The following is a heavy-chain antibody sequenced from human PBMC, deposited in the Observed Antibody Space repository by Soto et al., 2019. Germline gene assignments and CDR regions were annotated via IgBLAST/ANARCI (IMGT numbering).Heavy chain of an antibody. CDR3: AKERLGRGIDY. Sequence: EVLLLDSGGGLVQPGGSLRLSCAASGFTFSNYAMTWVRQAPGKGPEWISTVNNGGGGTYYADSVKGRFTISRDNSKNPLYLQVSSPRAEDTAVYYCAKERLGRGIDYWGQGILVTVSS. CDR2: VNNGGGGT. J-gene: IGHJ4*02. V-gene: IGHV3-23*01. D-gene: IGHD3-10*01. CDR1: GFTFSNYA.